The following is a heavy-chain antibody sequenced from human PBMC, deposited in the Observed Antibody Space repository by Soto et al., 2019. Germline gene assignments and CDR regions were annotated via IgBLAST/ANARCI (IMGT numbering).Heavy chain of an antibody. CDR1: GGTFSSYA. D-gene: IGHD3-22*01. CDR3: ARSPQSNDSSGYYFEMIFDY. J-gene: IGHJ4*02. Sequence: GASVKVSCKASGGTFSSYAISGVRHAPGQGLEWMGGIIPIFGTANYEQKFQGRVAITADESTSTAYMELSSLRSEDTAVYYCARSPQSNDSSGYYFEMIFDYWGQGTMVTVSS. CDR2: IIPIFGTA. V-gene: IGHV1-69*13.